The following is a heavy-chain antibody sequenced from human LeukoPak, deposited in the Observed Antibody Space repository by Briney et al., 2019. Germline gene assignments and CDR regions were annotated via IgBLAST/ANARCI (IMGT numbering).Heavy chain of an antibody. CDR1: GFTFSSYA. V-gene: IGHV3-23*01. CDR2: ISGSGGST. J-gene: IGHJ4*02. D-gene: IGHD3-10*01. CDR3: AKDGYYGSGSYPGY. Sequence: PGGSLRLSCAASGFTFSSYAMSWVRQAPGKGLEWVSAISGSGGSTYYADSVKGRFTISRDNSKNTLYLQMNSLRAEDTAVYYCAKDGYYGSGSYPGYWGQGTLVTVSS.